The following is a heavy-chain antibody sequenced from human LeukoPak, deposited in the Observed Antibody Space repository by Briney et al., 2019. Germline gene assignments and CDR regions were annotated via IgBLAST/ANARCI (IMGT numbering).Heavy chain of an antibody. CDR3: ARAAGGYRLFDY. Sequence: GGSLRLSCAASGFTVSSNYMSWVRQAPGKGLEWVSVIYSGGSTYYADSVKGRFTISRDDSKNTLYLQMNSLRAEDTAVYYCARAAGGYRLFDYWGQGTLVTVSS. V-gene: IGHV3-66*01. J-gene: IGHJ4*02. D-gene: IGHD5-18*01. CDR2: IYSGGST. CDR1: GFTVSSNY.